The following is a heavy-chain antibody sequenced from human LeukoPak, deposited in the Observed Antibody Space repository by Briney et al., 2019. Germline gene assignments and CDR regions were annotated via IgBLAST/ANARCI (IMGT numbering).Heavy chain of an antibody. D-gene: IGHD3-16*01. V-gene: IGHV4-34*01. Sequence: SETLSLTCAVYGGSFSDYYWSWIRQPPGKGLEWIGEINHSGRTNHNPSLKSRLTISVDTSKNQFSLRLSSVTAADTALYYCARVRRGSVSYFDYWGQGTLVTVSS. CDR1: GGSFSDYY. J-gene: IGHJ4*02. CDR2: INHSGRT. CDR3: ARVRRGSVSYFDY.